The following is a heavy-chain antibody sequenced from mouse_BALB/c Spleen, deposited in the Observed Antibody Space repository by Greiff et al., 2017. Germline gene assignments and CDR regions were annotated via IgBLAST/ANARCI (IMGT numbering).Heavy chain of an antibody. Sequence: EVKLVESGGGLVKPGGSLKLSCAASGFTFSSYAMSWVRQTPEKRLEWVATISSGGSYTYYPDSVKGRFTISRDNAKNTLYLQMSSLRSEDTAMYYCARHEESSFAYWGQGTLVTVSA. CDR1: GFTFSSYA. CDR2: ISSGGSYT. V-gene: IGHV5-9-3*01. J-gene: IGHJ3*01. CDR3: ARHEESSFAY.